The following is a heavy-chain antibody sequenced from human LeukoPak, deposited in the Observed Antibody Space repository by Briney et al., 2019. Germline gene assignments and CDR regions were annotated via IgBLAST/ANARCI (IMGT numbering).Heavy chain of an antibody. CDR2: ISYDGSTK. CDR1: GFTFSGYT. V-gene: IGHV3-30-3*01. CDR3: ARSPLSSSWLTDLDYYFDY. Sequence: GRSLRLSCAASGFTFSGYTIRWVRQAPGKGLHWVALISYDGSTKYYADSVKGRFTISRDNSKNTLYLQMNSLRGEDTAVYYCARSPLSSSWLTDLDYYFDYWGQGTLVTVSS. J-gene: IGHJ4*02. D-gene: IGHD6-13*01.